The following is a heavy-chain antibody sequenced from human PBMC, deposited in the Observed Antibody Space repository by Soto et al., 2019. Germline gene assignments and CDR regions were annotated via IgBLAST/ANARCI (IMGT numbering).Heavy chain of an antibody. J-gene: IGHJ4*02. CDR3: ARLPRDCNKTSCYYADH. D-gene: IGHD3-3*01. V-gene: IGHV5-51*01. CDR2: MYPGDSDT. CDR1: GYVFNTNS. Sequence: GEALNLSCRGSGYVFNTNSFGWVRPLPGRGLEWVGIMYPGDSDTRYNPSLQGHVTLSVDVTVSTAFLQWRSLETSDTGMYFCARLPRDCNKTSCYYADHWGQGTQVTIS.